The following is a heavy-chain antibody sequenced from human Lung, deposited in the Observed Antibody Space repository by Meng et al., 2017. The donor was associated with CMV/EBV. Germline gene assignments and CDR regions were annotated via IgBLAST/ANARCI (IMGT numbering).Heavy chain of an antibody. V-gene: IGHV3-15*01. CDR1: GFTFRNAW. J-gene: IGHJ3*02. CDR2: IKNNTDGGTT. CDR3: ATGNGNSNAFDI. D-gene: IGHD4-23*01. Sequence: SCASSGFTFRNAWMSWVRQAPGKGLEWVGRIKNNTDGGTTDYAAPVKGRFTFSRDDSKTTLYLQMNRLKTEDTAVYYYATGNGNSNAFDIWGQGTXVTVSS.